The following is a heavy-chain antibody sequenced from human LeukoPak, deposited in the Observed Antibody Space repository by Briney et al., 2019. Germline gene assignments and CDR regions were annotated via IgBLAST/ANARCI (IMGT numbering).Heavy chain of an antibody. CDR1: GYTFSGYY. Sequence: ASVKVSCKASGYTFSGYYMHWVRQAPGQGLEWMGWINPNSGGTNYAQKLQGRVTMTRDTSISTAYMELSRLRSDDTAVYYCARDSREYCGGDCPFNYWGQGTLVTVSS. CDR2: INPNSGGT. J-gene: IGHJ4*02. V-gene: IGHV1-2*02. D-gene: IGHD2-21*02. CDR3: ARDSREYCGGDCPFNY.